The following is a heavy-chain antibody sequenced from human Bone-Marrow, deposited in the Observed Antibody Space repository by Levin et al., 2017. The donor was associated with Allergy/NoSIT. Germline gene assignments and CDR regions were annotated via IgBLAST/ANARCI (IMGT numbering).Heavy chain of an antibody. CDR2: ISGYGSHS. CDR3: VKKMAAAPGPPYLFEN. V-gene: IGHV3-64D*06. J-gene: IGHJ4*02. CDR1: GFTFSSYA. Sequence: GESLKISCSASGFTFSSYAMHWVRQAPGKGLEYVSAISGYGSHSYYADSMKGRFAISRDNSKNTLYLQMSSLRPEDTAVYYCVKKMAAAPGPPYLFENWGQRALVTVSS. D-gene: IGHD6-13*01.